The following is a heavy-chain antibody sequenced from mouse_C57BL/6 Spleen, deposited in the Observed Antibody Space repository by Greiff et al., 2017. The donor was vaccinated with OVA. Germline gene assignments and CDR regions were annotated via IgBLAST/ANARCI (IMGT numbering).Heavy chain of an antibody. CDR1: GYTFTGYW. D-gene: IGHD2-5*01. Sequence: VMLMESGAELMKPGASVKLSCKATGYTFTGYWIEWVKQRPGHGLEWIGEILPGSGSTNYKEKFKGKATFTADTSSNTAYMQLSSLTTEDSAIYYCARSYSNYLFAYWGQGTLVTVSA. CDR3: ARSYSNYLFAY. CDR2: ILPGSGST. V-gene: IGHV1-9*01. J-gene: IGHJ3*01.